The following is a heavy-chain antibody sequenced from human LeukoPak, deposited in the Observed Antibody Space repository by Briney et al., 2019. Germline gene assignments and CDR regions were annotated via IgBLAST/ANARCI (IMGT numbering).Heavy chain of an antibody. CDR1: GGSFSGYY. D-gene: IGHD3-10*01. CDR2: INHSGST. Sequence: SETLSLTCAFYGGSFSGYYWSWIRQPPGRGLEWIGEINHSGSTNYNPSLKSRVTISVDTSKNQFSLKLNSVTAADTAVYYCARVPHFYGSGSYYLEYYFDYWGQGTLVTVTS. CDR3: ARVPHFYGSGSYYLEYYFDY. J-gene: IGHJ4*02. V-gene: IGHV4-34*01.